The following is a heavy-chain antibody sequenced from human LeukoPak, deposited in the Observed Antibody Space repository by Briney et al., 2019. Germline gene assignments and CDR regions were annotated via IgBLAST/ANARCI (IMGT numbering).Heavy chain of an antibody. Sequence: ASVKVSCKASGGTFSTNPIPWVRQAPGQGPEWMGRIVPIFGTTDYAHNFEGRVTITADKSTTTAYLELSSLRSDDTAVYYCATRSASAFLDYMDVWGEGTTVTVTS. CDR1: GGTFSTNP. V-gene: IGHV1-69*06. CDR3: ATRSASAFLDYMDV. CDR2: IVPIFGTT. J-gene: IGHJ6*03.